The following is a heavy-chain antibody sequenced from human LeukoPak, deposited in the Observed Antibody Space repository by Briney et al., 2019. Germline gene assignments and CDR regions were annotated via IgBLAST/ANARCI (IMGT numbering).Heavy chain of an antibody. J-gene: IGHJ4*02. CDR2: IKPDESEK. V-gene: IGHV3-7*01. Sequence: GGSLRLSCAASGFTFSSYWMTWVRQAPGKGLEWVANIKPDESEKYYVDSVKGRSTISRDNAKNSLYLQMNSLRAEDTAVYYCARVNLGATFDYWGQATLVTVSS. D-gene: IGHD1-26*01. CDR1: GFTFSSYW. CDR3: ARVNLGATFDY.